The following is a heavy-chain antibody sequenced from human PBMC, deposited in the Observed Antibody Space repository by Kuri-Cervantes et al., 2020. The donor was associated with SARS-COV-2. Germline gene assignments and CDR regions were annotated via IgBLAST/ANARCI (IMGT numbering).Heavy chain of an antibody. CDR2: INHSGST. CDR1: GGSFSGYY. D-gene: IGHD6-6*01. J-gene: IGHJ4*02. CDR3: ARGPPSSIAACRVSFDY. V-gene: IGHV4-34*01. Sequence: GSLRLSCAVYGGSFSGYYWSWIRQPPGKVLEWIGEINHSGSTNYNPSLKSRVTISVDTSKNQFSLKLSSVTAADTAVYYCARGPPSSIAACRVSFDYWGQGTLVTVSS.